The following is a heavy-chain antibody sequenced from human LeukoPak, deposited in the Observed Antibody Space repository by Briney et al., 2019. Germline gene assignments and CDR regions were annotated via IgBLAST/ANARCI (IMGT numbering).Heavy chain of an antibody. Sequence: SETLSLTCTVSGGSISSYYWSWIRQPPGKGLEWIGYIYYSGSTNYNPSLKSRVTISVDTSKNQFSLKLSSVTAADTAVYYCASSPRTTTLQWELLSYWGQGTLVTVSS. J-gene: IGHJ4*02. CDR3: ASSPRTTTLQWELLSY. CDR2: IYYSGST. CDR1: GGSISSYY. V-gene: IGHV4-59*01. D-gene: IGHD1-26*01.